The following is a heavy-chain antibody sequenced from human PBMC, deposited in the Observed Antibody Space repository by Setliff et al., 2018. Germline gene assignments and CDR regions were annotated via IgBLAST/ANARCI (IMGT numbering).Heavy chain of an antibody. J-gene: IGHJ4*02. Sequence: PSETLSLTCTVSGDSISSRPFYWGWFRQPAGKELEWIGQIYTSWTTYYNPSLKSRVTISVDTSKNQFSLRLSSVTAADTAVYYCAICRYQVPYNYWGQGSLVTVSS. CDR2: IYTSWTT. CDR3: AICRYQVPYNY. D-gene: IGHD2-2*01. V-gene: IGHV4-61*09. CDR1: GDSISSRPFY.